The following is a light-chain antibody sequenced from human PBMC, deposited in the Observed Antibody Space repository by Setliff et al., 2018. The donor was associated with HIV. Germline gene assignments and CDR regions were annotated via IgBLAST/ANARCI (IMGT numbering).Light chain of an antibody. CDR3: SSYAGRNRGV. Sequence: QSALTQPASVSGSPGQSITISCTGTSSDVGGYNYVSWYQQHPGKAPKLMIYEVNKRPSGVPDRFSGSKSGNTASLTVSGLQDEDEADYYCSSYAGRNRGVFGTGTKVTVL. J-gene: IGLJ1*01. CDR2: EVN. V-gene: IGLV2-8*01. CDR1: SSDVGGYNY.